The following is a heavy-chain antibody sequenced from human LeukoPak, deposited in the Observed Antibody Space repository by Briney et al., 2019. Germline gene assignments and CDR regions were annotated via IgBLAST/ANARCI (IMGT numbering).Heavy chain of an antibody. V-gene: IGHV4-30-4*01. D-gene: IGHD3-10*01. CDR2: ISYSGST. CDR1: GGSISSGDYY. Sequence: SQTLSLTCTVSGGSISSGDYYWSWIRQPPGKGLEWIGYISYSGSTYYNPSLKSRVIISVDTSKSQVSLKLRSVTAADTAVYYCARAVWFGELFYYFDYWGQGTLVTVSS. J-gene: IGHJ4*02. CDR3: ARAVWFGELFYYFDY.